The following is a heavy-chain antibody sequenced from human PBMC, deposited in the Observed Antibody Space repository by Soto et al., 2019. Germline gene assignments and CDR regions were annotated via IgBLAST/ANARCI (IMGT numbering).Heavy chain of an antibody. CDR2: TRNKVKSYTT. V-gene: IGHV3-72*01. D-gene: IGHD3-22*01. CDR1: GFTFSDHY. CDR3: ARDRVESGYPEYFQH. J-gene: IGHJ1*01. Sequence: GGSLRLSCAASGFTFSDHYMDWVRQAPGRGLEWVGRTRNKVKSYTTDYAASVKGRFTISRDDSKNSVYLQMNSLKTEDTAVYYCARDRVESGYPEYFQHWGQGTLVTVSS.